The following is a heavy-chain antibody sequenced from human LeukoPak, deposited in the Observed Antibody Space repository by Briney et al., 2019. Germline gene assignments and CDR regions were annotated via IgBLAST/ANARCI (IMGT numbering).Heavy chain of an antibody. CDR1: GYTFTSYY. CDR3: ARVWRAGGSYFDY. D-gene: IGHD1-26*01. Sequence: ASVKVPCKASGYTFTSYYMHWVRQAPGQGLEWMGIINPSGGSTSYAQKFQGRVTMTRDMSTSTVYMELSSLRSEDTAVYYCARVWRAGGSYFDYWGQGTLVTVSS. J-gene: IGHJ4*02. CDR2: INPSGGST. V-gene: IGHV1-46*01.